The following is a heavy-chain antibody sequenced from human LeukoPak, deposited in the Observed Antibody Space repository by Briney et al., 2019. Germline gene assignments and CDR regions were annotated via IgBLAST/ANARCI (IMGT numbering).Heavy chain of an antibody. CDR2: IYPGDSDT. J-gene: IGHJ6*03. CDR1: GSSFFSYW. Sequence: GESLKISCKSSGSSFFSYWIGWVRQMPGTGLEGMGIIYPGDSDTRYSPSFQGQVTISADASINTAYLQWSSLQASDTAMYYCSRWTRDSGSSSYYYMDVWGKGTTVTGSS. CDR3: SRWTRDSGSSSYYYMDV. V-gene: IGHV5-51*01. D-gene: IGHD6-6*01.